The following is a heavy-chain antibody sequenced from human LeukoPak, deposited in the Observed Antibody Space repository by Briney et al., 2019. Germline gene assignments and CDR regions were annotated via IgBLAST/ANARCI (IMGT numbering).Heavy chain of an antibody. Sequence: PSETLSLTFTVSGGSISSYYWSWIRQPPGKGLEWIGYIYYSGSTNYNPSLKSRVTISVDTSKNQFSLKLSSVTAADTAVYYCARELRDIVVVPAASYDAFDIWGQGTMVTVSS. CDR1: GGSISSYY. J-gene: IGHJ3*02. D-gene: IGHD2-2*01. CDR3: ARELRDIVVVPAASYDAFDI. V-gene: IGHV4-59*01. CDR2: IYYSGST.